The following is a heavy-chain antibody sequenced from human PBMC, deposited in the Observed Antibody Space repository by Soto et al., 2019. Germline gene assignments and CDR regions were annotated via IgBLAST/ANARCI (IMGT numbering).Heavy chain of an antibody. J-gene: IGHJ6*03. D-gene: IGHD2-2*01. Sequence: PGGSLRLSCAASGFTFSSYGMHWVRQAPGKGLEWVAVIWYDGSNKYYADSVKGRFTISRDNSKNTLYLQMNSLRAEDTAVYYCARVGRKDIVVVPAAYKGYYYYYMDVWGKGTTVTVS. CDR3: ARVGRKDIVVVPAAYKGYYYYYMDV. CDR1: GFTFSSYG. CDR2: IWYDGSNK. V-gene: IGHV3-33*01.